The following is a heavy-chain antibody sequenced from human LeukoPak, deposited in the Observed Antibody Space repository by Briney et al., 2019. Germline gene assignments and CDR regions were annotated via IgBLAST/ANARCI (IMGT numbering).Heavy chain of an antibody. CDR2: ISASSSYT. Sequence: KPGGSLRLSCAASGFTFTDYYMSWIRQAPGKGLEWLSYISASSSYTSYADSVKGRFTISRDNAKNSLYPQMNSLRAEDTAVYYCARRESSSWYFVDYWGQGTLVTVSS. V-gene: IGHV3-11*03. J-gene: IGHJ4*02. D-gene: IGHD6-13*01. CDR3: ARRESSSWYFVDY. CDR1: GFTFTDYY.